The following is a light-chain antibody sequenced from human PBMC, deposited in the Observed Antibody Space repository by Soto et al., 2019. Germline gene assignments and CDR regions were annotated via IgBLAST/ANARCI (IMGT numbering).Light chain of an antibody. CDR1: ENVRTF. CDR2: GAS. CDR3: KYPSPFSPWT. Sequence: EVVLTQSPATLSLSPGERATLSCRASENVRTFLDWYHQKPGQAPRLLIYGASNRATGIPARFGGSGSGPDFTLTIINLFPEDFAVYYCKYPSPFSPWTFGQGNRVEIQ. J-gene: IGKJ1*01. V-gene: IGKV3-11*01.